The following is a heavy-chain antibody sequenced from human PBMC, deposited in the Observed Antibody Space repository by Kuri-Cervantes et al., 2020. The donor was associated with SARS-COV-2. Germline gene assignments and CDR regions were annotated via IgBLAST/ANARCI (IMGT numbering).Heavy chain of an antibody. CDR1: GFTFSSYA. CDR3: AKLRQIQITMIVE. J-gene: IGHJ4*02. D-gene: IGHD3-22*01. CDR2: ISGSGAST. Sequence: GESLKISCAASGFTFSSYAMGWVRQAPGKGLEWVSAISGSGASTYYADSVKGRFTISRDNSKNTLYLQMNSLRADDTAVYFCAKLRQIQITMIVEWGQGTLVTVSS. V-gene: IGHV3-23*01.